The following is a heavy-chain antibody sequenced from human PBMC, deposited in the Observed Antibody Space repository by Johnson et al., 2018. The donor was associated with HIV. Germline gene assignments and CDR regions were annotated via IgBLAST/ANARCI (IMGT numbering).Heavy chain of an antibody. CDR1: GFTFDDYA. V-gene: IGHV3-9*01. J-gene: IGHJ3*02. CDR2: ISWNSGSI. CDR3: ARDRDFESARHAFDI. Sequence: VQLVESGGGLVQPGRSLRLSCAASGFTFDDYAMHWVRQAPGKGLEWVSGISWNSGSIGYADSVKGRFTISRDNDKNSLYLQMNSLRAEDTALYYCARDRDFESARHAFDIWGQGTMVTVSS.